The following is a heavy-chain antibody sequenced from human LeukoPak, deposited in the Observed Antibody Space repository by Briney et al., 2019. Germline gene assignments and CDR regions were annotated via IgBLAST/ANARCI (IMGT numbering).Heavy chain of an antibody. J-gene: IGHJ4*02. D-gene: IGHD2-15*01. CDR1: GGSISSYY. V-gene: IGHV4-4*07. Sequence: SETLSLTCTVSGGSISSYYWSWIRQPAGKGLEWIGRIYTSGTTNYNPSLKGRVTMSVDTSKKQFSLKLSTVTAADTAVYYCARGLGIAWWVYWGQGTLVTVSS. CDR2: IYTSGTT. CDR3: ARGLGIAWWVY.